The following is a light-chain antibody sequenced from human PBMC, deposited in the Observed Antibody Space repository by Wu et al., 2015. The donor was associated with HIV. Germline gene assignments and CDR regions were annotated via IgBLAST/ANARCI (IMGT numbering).Light chain of an antibody. CDR2: GAS. CDR3: QQYGSSPFT. Sequence: EIVLTQSPGTLSLSPGERATLSCRASQSVSSSLLAWYQQKPGQAPRLLIYGASSRATGIPDRFSGSGSGTDFTLTISRLEPEDFAVYYCQQYGSSPFTFGPGTKVDIK. V-gene: IGKV3-20*01. J-gene: IGKJ3*01. CDR1: QSVSSSL.